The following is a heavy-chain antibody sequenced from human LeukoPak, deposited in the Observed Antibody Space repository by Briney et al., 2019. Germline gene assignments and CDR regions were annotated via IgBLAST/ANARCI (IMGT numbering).Heavy chain of an antibody. CDR3: ARDRFPAAGMGYFDY. CDR2: IYYSRST. J-gene: IGHJ4*02. D-gene: IGHD6-13*01. CDR1: SVSVCSGSYD. Sequence: SETLSLTCTVYSVSVCSGSYDWSWIRQPPGKGLEWIGYIYYSRSTNYNPSLKSRVTISVDTSKNQFSLKLSSVTAADTAVYYCARDRFPAAGMGYFDYWGQGTLVTVSS. V-gene: IGHV4-61*01.